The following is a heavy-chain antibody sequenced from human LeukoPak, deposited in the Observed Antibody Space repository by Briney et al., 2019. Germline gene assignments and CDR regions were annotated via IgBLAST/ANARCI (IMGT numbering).Heavy chain of an antibody. D-gene: IGHD3-9*01. Sequence: AIXXVRQAPGQGLEWMGGIIPIFGTANYAQKFQGRVTITVDESTSTAYMELSSLRSEDTAVYYCARVDILTGYSNWFDPWGQGTLVTVSS. J-gene: IGHJ5*02. CDR2: IIPIFGTA. CDR3: ARVDILTGYSNWFDP. CDR1: A. V-gene: IGHV1-69*01.